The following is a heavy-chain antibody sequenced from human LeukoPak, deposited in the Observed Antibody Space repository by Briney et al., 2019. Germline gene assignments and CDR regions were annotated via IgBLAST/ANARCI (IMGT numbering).Heavy chain of an antibody. J-gene: IGHJ3*02. CDR1: GGSFSGYY. CDR3: ARSYFSVGAFDI. Sequence: PSETLSLTCAVYGGSFSGYYWGWVRQPPGKDLEWIGSVYHSGSTYYNPSLQSRVNILVDTSKNQFSLSLTSVTAADTAVYYCARSYFSVGAFDIWGQGTMVTVSS. CDR2: VYHSGST. V-gene: IGHV4-38-2*01. D-gene: IGHD2/OR15-2a*01.